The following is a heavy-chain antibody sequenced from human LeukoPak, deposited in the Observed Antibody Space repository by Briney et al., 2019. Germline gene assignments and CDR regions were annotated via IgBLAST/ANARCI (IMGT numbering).Heavy chain of an antibody. CDR1: GFTFSRYW. Sequence: GGSLRLSCAASGFTFSRYWMSCVRQAPGKGMEWVANIKHDGSEKHGGSEKNYVDSVKGRFTISRDNAKNSLYLQMNSLRAEDTAVYYCARSGRGVDSFYFYMDVWGKGTTVTVSS. CDR2: IKHDGSEKHGGSEK. J-gene: IGHJ6*03. V-gene: IGHV3-7*01. D-gene: IGHD3-10*01. CDR3: ARSGRGVDSFYFYMDV.